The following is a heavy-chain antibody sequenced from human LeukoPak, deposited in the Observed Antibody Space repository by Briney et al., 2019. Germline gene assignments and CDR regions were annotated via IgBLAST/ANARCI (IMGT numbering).Heavy chain of an antibody. J-gene: IGHJ6*04. V-gene: IGHV3-23*01. CDR1: GFTFSSYA. CDR3: AELGITMIGGV. Sequence: GGSLRLSCAASGFTFSSYAMSWVRQAPGKGLEWVSGISGSGDRTFNADSVKGRFTISRDNSKNTLYLQMNSLRAEDAAVYYCAELGITMIGGVWGKGTTVTISS. CDR2: ISGSGDRT. D-gene: IGHD3-10*02.